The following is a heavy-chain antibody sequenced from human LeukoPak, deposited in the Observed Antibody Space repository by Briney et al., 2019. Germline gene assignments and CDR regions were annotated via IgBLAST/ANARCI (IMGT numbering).Heavy chain of an antibody. V-gene: IGHV3-66*01. CDR1: GFTFSSYN. D-gene: IGHD3-9*01. CDR2: IYSGGST. CDR3: ARVRVDILTGYYDY. J-gene: IGHJ4*02. Sequence: PGGSLRLSCAASGFTFSSYNMNWVRQAPGKGLEWVSVIYSGGSTYYADSVKGRFTISRDNSKNTLYLQMNSLRAEDTAVYYCARVRVDILTGYYDYWGQGTLVTVSS.